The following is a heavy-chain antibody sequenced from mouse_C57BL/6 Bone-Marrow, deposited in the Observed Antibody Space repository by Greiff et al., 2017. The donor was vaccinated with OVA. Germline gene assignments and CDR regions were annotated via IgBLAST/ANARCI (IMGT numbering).Heavy chain of an antibody. CDR3: ASYSKDAMDY. Sequence: VQLKQSGPELVKPGASVKISCKASGYSFTGYYMNWVKQSPEKSLEWIGEINPSTGGTTYNQKFKAKATLTVDKSSSTAYMQLKSLTSEDSAVYYCASYSKDAMDYWGQGTSVTVSS. D-gene: IGHD2-5*01. CDR2: INPSTGGT. J-gene: IGHJ4*01. CDR1: GYSFTGYY. V-gene: IGHV1-42*01.